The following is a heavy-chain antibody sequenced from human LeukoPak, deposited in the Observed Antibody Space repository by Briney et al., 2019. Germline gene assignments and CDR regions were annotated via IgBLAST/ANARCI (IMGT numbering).Heavy chain of an antibody. J-gene: IGHJ3*01. V-gene: IGHV3-23*01. CDR2: ISGRGT. Sequence: PGGSLRLSCAASGFIFSAYIMDWVRQAPGKGLEWVSAISGRGTVYADAVKGRFTVSRDNSKNTLYLQMNSLRAEDTAVYYCARDPNGDYIGAFDFRGQGTMVTVSS. D-gene: IGHD4-17*01. CDR1: GFIFSAYI. CDR3: ARDPNGDYIGAFDF.